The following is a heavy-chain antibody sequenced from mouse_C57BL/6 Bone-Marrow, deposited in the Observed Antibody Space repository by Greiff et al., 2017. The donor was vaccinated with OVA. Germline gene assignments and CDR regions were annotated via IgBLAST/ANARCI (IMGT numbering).Heavy chain of an antibody. CDR2: ISPYNGVS. Sequence: VQLQQSGPELVKPGASVTLSCKASGYSFTGYYMHWVKQSHGNILDWIGYISPYNGVSSYNQKFKGQATLTVDKSSSTAYMELRSLTSGASAVYWSASHGSSFALFANWGKGTLVTVSA. D-gene: IGHD1-1*01. J-gene: IGHJ3*01. CDR1: GYSFTGYY. V-gene: IGHV1-31*01. CDR3: ASHGSSFALFAN.